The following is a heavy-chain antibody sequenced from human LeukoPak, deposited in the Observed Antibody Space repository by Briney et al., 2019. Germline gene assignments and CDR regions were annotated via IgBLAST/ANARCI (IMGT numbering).Heavy chain of an antibody. V-gene: IGHV3-64*01. Sequence: PGGSLRLSCAASGFTFSSYAMHWVRQAPGKGLEYVSAVSSNGGSTYYANSVKGRFTISRGNSKNTLYLQMGSLRAEDMAVYYCARGGYSGSYWGDYFDYWGQGTLVTVSS. CDR1: GFTFSSYA. CDR3: ARGGYSGSYWGDYFDY. D-gene: IGHD1-26*01. CDR2: VSSNGGST. J-gene: IGHJ4*02.